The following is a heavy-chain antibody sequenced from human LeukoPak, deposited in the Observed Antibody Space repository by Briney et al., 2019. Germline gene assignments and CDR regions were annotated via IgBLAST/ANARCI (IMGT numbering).Heavy chain of an antibody. V-gene: IGHV1-2*02. CDR3: ARREFTPAGPGNYHYYYLDV. D-gene: IGHD6-13*01. Sequence: ASVKVSCKASGYTFMDNYLHWVRQAPGQGLEWMGWINPNSGGTNFAQKFQGRVTMTRDTSISTAYMELDRLTSGDTAIYYCARREFTPAGPGNYHYYYLDVWGKGTMLTVSS. J-gene: IGHJ6*03. CDR1: GYTFMDNY. CDR2: INPNSGGT.